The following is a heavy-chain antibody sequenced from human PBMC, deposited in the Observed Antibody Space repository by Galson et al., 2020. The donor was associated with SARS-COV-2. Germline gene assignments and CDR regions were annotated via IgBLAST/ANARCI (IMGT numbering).Heavy chain of an antibody. Sequence: ASETLSLTCTVSGGSISSSSYYWGWIRQPPGKGLEWIGSIYYSGSTYYNPSLKSRVTISVDTSKNQFSLKLSSVTAADTAVYYCARKPPMYYYGSGSYYDYWGQGTLVTVSS. CDR3: ARKPPMYYYGSGSYYDY. CDR2: IYYSGST. CDR1: GGSISSSSYY. J-gene: IGHJ4*02. D-gene: IGHD3-10*01. V-gene: IGHV4-39*01.